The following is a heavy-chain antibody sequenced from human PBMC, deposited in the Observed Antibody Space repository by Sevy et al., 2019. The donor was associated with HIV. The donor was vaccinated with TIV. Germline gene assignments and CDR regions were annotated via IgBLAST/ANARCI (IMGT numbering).Heavy chain of an antibody. D-gene: IGHD6-13*01. CDR1: GFPFSRHG. CDR3: ANSRRRYAGSSWLYYYYALDV. Sequence: GGSLRLSCAASGFPFSRHGMHWVRQSPGKGLQWVAVISEDGSEKQYADYVKGRFTISRDNSKDTVYLQMSSLRLKDTAVYYCANSRRRYAGSSWLYYYYALDVWGQGTTVTVSS. CDR2: ISEDGSEK. V-gene: IGHV3-30*18. J-gene: IGHJ6*02.